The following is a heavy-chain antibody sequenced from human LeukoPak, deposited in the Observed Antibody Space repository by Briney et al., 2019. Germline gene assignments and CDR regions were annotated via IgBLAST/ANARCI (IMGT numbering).Heavy chain of an antibody. CDR2: INHSGST. CDR3: ARGAYGDPTNFDY. J-gene: IGHJ4*02. V-gene: IGHV4-34*01. Sequence: SETLSLTCAVYGGSFSGYYWSWIRQPPGKGLEWIGEINHSGSTNYNPSLKSRVTISVDTSKNQFSLKLSSVTAADTAAYYCARGAYGDPTNFDYWGQGTLVTVSS. CDR1: GGSFSGYY. D-gene: IGHD4-17*01.